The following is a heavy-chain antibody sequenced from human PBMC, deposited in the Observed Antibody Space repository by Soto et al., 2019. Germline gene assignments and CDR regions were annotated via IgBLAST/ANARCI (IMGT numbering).Heavy chain of an antibody. J-gene: IGHJ4*02. Sequence: GGSLRLSCAASGFTFSSYWMSWVRQAPGKGLEWVANIKQDGSEKYYVDSVKGRFTISRDNAKNSLYLQMNSLRAEDTAVYYCARADYYGSGSYSNPNFDYWGQGTLVTVSS. D-gene: IGHD3-10*01. CDR3: ARADYYGSGSYSNPNFDY. V-gene: IGHV3-7*01. CDR1: GFTFSSYW. CDR2: IKQDGSEK.